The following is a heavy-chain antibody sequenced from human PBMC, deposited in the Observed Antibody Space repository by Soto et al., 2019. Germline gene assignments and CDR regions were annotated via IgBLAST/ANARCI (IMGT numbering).Heavy chain of an antibody. CDR2: ISYDGGHK. J-gene: IGHJ6*02. V-gene: IGHV3-30-3*01. Sequence: QVQLVESWGGVVHPERSLRLSCSASEFTFSSYAMHWVRQAPGKGLEWVAGISYDGGHKFYGDSVRGRFTISRDSSKTTVFLQMNSLRPEDTAAYYCARVKTDYSNPRGPFFFYGMDVWGQGTTVTVSS. CDR3: ARVKTDYSNPRGPFFFYGMDV. CDR1: EFTFSSYA. D-gene: IGHD4-4*01.